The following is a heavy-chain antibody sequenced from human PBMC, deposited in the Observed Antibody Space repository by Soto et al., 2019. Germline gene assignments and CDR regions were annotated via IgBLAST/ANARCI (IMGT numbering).Heavy chain of an antibody. Sequence: EVQLVESGGGLVQPGGSLRLSCAASGFTFSSYEMNWVRQAPGKGLEWVSAISGSGGSTYYADSVKGRFTISRDNSKNTLYLQMNSLRAEDTAVYYCAKEGGYCTNGVCYQDYWGQGTLVTVSS. CDR3: AKEGGYCTNGVCYQDY. CDR2: ISGSGGST. J-gene: IGHJ4*02. CDR1: GFTFSSYE. V-gene: IGHV3-23*04. D-gene: IGHD2-8*01.